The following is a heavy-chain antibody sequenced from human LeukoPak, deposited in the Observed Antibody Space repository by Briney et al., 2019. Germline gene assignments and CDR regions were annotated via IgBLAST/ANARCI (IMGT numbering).Heavy chain of an antibody. CDR2: ISYDGSNK. D-gene: IGHD6-13*01. CDR1: GFTFSSYA. Sequence: GGSLRLSCAASGFTFSSYAMHWVRQAPGKGLEWVAVISYDGSNKYYADSVKGRFTISRDNSKNTLYLQMNSLRAEDTAVYYCAKLRAAAGTGAYFDYWGQGTLVTVSS. CDR3: AKLRAAAGTGAYFDY. V-gene: IGHV3-30-3*02. J-gene: IGHJ4*02.